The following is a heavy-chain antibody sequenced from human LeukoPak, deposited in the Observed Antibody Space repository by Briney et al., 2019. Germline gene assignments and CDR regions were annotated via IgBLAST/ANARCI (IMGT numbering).Heavy chain of an antibody. J-gene: IGHJ4*02. Sequence: ASVTVSCTASGYTFTGYYIHWVRQPPGQGLEWMGRINPNSGGTNYVQRFEGRVTMTRDTSISTAYMELSRLRSDDTAVYYCAREMTTLTTPLGYWGQGALVTVSS. D-gene: IGHD4-17*01. CDR1: GYTFTGYY. CDR3: AREMTTLTTPLGY. V-gene: IGHV1-2*06. CDR2: INPNSGGT.